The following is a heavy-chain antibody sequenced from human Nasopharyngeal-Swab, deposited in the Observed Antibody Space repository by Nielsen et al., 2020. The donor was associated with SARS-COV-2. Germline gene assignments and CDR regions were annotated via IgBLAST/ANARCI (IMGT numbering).Heavy chain of an antibody. CDR2: INWNGGST. D-gene: IGHD3-3*01. CDR3: ARGRFLEWLLWDY. J-gene: IGHJ4*02. V-gene: IGHV3-20*01. Sequence: GGSLRLSCAASGFTFSSYAMHWVRQAPGKGLEWASGINWNGGSTGYADPVKGRFTISRDNAKNSLYLQMNSLRAEDTALYHCARGRFLEWLLWDYWGQGTLVTVSS. CDR1: GFTFSSYA.